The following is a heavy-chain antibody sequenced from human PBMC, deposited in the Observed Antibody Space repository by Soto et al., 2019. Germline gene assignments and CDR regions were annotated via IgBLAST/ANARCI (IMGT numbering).Heavy chain of an antibody. V-gene: IGHV4-31*03. D-gene: IGHD2-2*01. J-gene: IGHJ6*02. CDR1: GGSISSGGYY. CDR3: ARANPNCSSTSCYFFYYGMDV. Sequence: SETLSLTCTVSGGSISSGGYYWSWIRQHPGKGLEWIGYIYYSGSTYYNPSLKSRVTISVDTSKNQFSLKLSSVTAADTAVYYCARANPNCSSTSCYFFYYGMDVWGQGTTVTVSS. CDR2: IYYSGST.